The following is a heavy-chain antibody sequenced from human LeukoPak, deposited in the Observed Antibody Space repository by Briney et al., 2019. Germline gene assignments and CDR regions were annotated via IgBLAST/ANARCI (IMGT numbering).Heavy chain of an antibody. CDR1: VYTFTIYG. CDR2: ISAYNGNT. D-gene: IGHD3-22*01. Sequence: ASVTVSLTSSVYTFTIYGISWVGQAPGQGREGMGWISAYNGNTNNAQKLQGRVTITTDTSTSTAYMELTSLRSDYTAVYYCARDDYYDSSGYLNPWGQGTLVTVSS. J-gene: IGHJ1*01. CDR3: ARDDYYDSSGYLNP. V-gene: IGHV1-18*01.